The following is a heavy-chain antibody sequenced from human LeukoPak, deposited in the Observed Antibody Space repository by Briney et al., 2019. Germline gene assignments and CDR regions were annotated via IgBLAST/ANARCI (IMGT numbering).Heavy chain of an antibody. CDR1: GGSFSAYY. D-gene: IGHD5-18*01. V-gene: IGHV4-34*01. CDR3: APRGDIEHSYVYGKWFDP. J-gene: IGHJ5*02. CDR2: INHSGSS. Sequence: SETLSLTCAVYGGSFSAYYWRWIGQPPGKGLEWIGEINHSGSSNYSSSLRSRVTISVDTFYKQFSLRLSSVTAADTAVYYCAPRGDIEHSYVYGKWFDPWGQGTRVTVSS.